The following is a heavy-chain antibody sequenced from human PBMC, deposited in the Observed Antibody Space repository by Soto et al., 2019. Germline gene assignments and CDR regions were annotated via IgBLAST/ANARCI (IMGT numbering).Heavy chain of an antibody. D-gene: IGHD3-10*01. CDR3: ARYTSNYYAGMDV. V-gene: IGHV4-59*01. CDR2: NYYSGIT. CDR1: GGSISSYY. J-gene: IGHJ6*02. Sequence: QVQLQESGPGLVKPSETLSLTCTVSGGSISSYYWSWIRQPPRKGLEWIGYNYYSGITNYNPSLKSPVTTSVDTPTTQFSLKFRSVTAAATAVYYFARYTSNYYAGMDVWGQGTTVTVSS.